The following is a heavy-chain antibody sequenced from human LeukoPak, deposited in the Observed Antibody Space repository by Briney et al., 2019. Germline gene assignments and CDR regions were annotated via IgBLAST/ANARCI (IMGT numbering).Heavy chain of an antibody. V-gene: IGHV4-59*01. J-gene: IGHJ3*02. CDR1: GGSISSYY. D-gene: IGHD3-3*01. Sequence: SETLSLTCTVSGGSISSYYWSWIRQPPGKGLEWIGYIYYSGSTKYKPSLKSRVTISVDTSKNQFSLKLSSVTAADTAVYYCARGRCFDAFDIWGQGTMVTVSS. CDR2: IYYSGST. CDR3: ARGRCFDAFDI.